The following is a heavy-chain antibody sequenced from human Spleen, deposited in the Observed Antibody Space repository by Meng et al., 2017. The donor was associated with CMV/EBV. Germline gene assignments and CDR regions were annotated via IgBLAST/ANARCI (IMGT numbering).Heavy chain of an antibody. D-gene: IGHD6-13*01. Sequence: ASVKVSCKASGYTFTDYYMHWVRQAPGQGLEWMGWINPNSGGTNFAQKFQGRVTMTRDTAISKVYMELSRLRSDDTAVYYCARDSDPIIAEAGIWSNWFDPWGQGTLVTVSS. CDR2: INPNSGGT. J-gene: IGHJ5*02. CDR3: ARDSDPIIAEAGIWSNWFDP. V-gene: IGHV1-2*02. CDR1: GYTFTDYY.